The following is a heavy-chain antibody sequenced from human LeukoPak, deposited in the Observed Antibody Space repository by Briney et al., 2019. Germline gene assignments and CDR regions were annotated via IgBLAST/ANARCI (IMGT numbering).Heavy chain of an antibody. D-gene: IGHD6-19*01. J-gene: IGHJ5*02. CDR2: ISAYNGNT. CDR3: ARSRYSSDRFDP. Sequence: ASVKVSCKASGYIFTSYGISWVRQALGQGLEWMGWISAYNGNTNYAQKLQGRVTMTTDTSTSTAYMELRSLRSDDTAVYYCARSRYSSDRFDPWGQGTLVTVSS. CDR1: GYIFTSYG. V-gene: IGHV1-18*04.